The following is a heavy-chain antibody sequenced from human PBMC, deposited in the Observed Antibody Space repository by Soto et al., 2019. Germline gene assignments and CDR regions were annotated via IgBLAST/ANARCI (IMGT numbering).Heavy chain of an antibody. CDR1: GFTFSSYA. CDR2: ISGSGGST. V-gene: IGHV3-23*01. D-gene: IGHD6-25*01. CDR3: AKRLSTYFFDS. Sequence: EVQLLESGGGLVQPGGSLRLSCAASGFTFSSYAMSWVRQAPGKGLEWVSAISGSGGSTFHADSVKGRFTTSRDNSQNTLYLQMKSLRAEDTAVYYCAKRLSTYFFDSWGQGTLVTVSS. J-gene: IGHJ4*02.